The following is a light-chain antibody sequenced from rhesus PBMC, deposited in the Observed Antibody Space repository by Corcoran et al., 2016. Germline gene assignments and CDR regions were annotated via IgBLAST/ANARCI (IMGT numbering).Light chain of an antibody. J-gene: IGKJ1*01. CDR2: AAS. V-gene: IGKV1-33*02. Sequence: DIQMSQSPSSLSASVGDKVTITCRASQGISNALAWYQQKPGKAPQLLIYAASILESGGPSRFSGSRSGTDFTLTSSRLQPEDFATYYCQQGYSTPWTFGQGTKVEIK. CDR3: QQGYSTPWT. CDR1: QGISNA.